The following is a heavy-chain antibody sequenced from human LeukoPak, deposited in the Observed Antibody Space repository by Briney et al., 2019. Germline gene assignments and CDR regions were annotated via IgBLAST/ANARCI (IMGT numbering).Heavy chain of an antibody. CDR2: INPNSGGT. D-gene: IGHD2-8*01. Sequence: ASVKVSCKASGYTFTGYYMHWVRQAPGRGLEWMGWINPNSGGTNYAQKFQGRVTMTRDTSISTAYMELSRLRSDDTAVYYCARGSSIVLMVYADRLYGMDVWGQGTTVTVSS. CDR3: ARGSSIVLMVYADRLYGMDV. CDR1: GYTFTGYY. J-gene: IGHJ6*02. V-gene: IGHV1-2*02.